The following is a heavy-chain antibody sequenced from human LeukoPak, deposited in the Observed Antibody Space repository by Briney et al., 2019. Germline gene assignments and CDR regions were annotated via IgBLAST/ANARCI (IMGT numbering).Heavy chain of an antibody. CDR3: ARDNNLMVYDY. CDR2: INPNSGAT. Sequence: ASVKVSCKASGYTLTDYFMHWVRQARGQGLEWMGWINPNSGATSYAQKFQGRVTMTRDTSISTAYMELSRLRSDDTAVYYCARDNNLMVYDYWGQGSLVTVSS. CDR1: GYTLTDYF. J-gene: IGHJ4*02. D-gene: IGHD2-8*01. V-gene: IGHV1-2*02.